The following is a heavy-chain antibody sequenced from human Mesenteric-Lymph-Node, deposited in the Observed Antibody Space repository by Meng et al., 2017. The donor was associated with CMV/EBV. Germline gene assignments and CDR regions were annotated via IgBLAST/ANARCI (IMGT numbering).Heavy chain of an antibody. CDR2: INPKSGRT. J-gene: IGHJ5*02. Sequence: ASVKVSCKASGYSFTGYYMHWVRQAPGQGLEWMGWINPKSGRTNYAQTFQDRVIMTRDTSLNIAYMEVSSLTSDDTAVYFCARLSSEDGDWIGPWGQGTLVTVSS. D-gene: IGHD3-10*01. V-gene: IGHV1-2*02. CDR3: ARLSSEDGDWIGP. CDR1: GYSFTGYY.